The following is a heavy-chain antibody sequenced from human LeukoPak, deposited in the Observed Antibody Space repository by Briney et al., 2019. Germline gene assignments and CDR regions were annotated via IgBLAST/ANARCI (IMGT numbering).Heavy chain of an antibody. CDR1: GFTFSSYW. Sequence: GGSLRLSCAASGFTFSSYWMHWVRQAPGKGLAWVSTISTSGDSADYADSVKGRFTLSRDNSKNTLSLQVNSLRAEDTAVFYCARERGYSSRTFDYWGQGTLVTVSS. V-gene: IGHV3-74*01. D-gene: IGHD6-13*01. CDR2: ISTSGDSA. CDR3: ARERGYSSRTFDY. J-gene: IGHJ4*02.